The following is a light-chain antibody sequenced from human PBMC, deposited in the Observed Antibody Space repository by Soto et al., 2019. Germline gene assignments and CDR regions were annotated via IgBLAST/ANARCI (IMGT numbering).Light chain of an antibody. CDR3: SSYAGSNNVV. CDR1: SSDVGGYNY. CDR2: DVS. V-gene: IGLV2-8*01. J-gene: IGLJ2*01. Sequence: QSALTQPPSASGSPGQSVTISCTGTSSDVGGYNYVSWYQQHPGKAPKVMVYDVSKRPSGVPDRFSGSKSGNTAPLTVSGLQAEDEADYYCSSYAGSNNVVFGGGTQLTVL.